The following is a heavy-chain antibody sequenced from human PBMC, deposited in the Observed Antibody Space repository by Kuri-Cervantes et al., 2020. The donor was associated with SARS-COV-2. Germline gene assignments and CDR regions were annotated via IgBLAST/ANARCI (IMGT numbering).Heavy chain of an antibody. J-gene: IGHJ4*02. CDR1: GFTCSNCP. V-gene: IGHV3-23*01. Sequence: ETLSLTCAASGFTCSNCPLSWVRQAPGKGLEWVSAISGGGDDTHYADSVKDRFTISRDNSKNTLYLQMNSLRAEDTAVYYCARDRSTHYFDYWGQGTLVTVSS. CDR3: ARDRSTHYFDY. CDR2: ISGGGDDT.